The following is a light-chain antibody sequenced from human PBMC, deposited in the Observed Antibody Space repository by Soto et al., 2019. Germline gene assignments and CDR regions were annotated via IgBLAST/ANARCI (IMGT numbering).Light chain of an antibody. J-gene: IGLJ2*01. CDR2: GNS. V-gene: IGLV1-40*01. CDR1: SSNIGAGYD. CDR3: QSYDSSLSGSSV. Sequence: QSVLTQPPSVSGAPGQRVTISCTGSSSNIGAGYDVHWYQQLPGTAPKLLIYGNSNRPSGVPDRFSGSKSGTSASLAITGLQAEDEADYYCQSYDSSLSGSSVFGGGTKLTAL.